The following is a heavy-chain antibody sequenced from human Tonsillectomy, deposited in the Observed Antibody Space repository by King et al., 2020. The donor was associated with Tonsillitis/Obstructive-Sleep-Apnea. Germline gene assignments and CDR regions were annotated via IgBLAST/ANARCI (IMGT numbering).Heavy chain of an antibody. CDR3: ARVPPAMHNFSMYV. CDR1: GFSFSVYS. J-gene: IGHJ6*03. Sequence: VQLVESGGGLVKPGGSLRLSCAASGFSFSVYSMNWVRQAPGKGLEWVSSLSGSSNYISYGDSVKGRFTISRDNAKNSLYLQMNSLRAEDTAVYYCARVPPAMHNFSMYVWGNGATVTVSS. CDR2: LSGSSNYI. D-gene: IGHD2-2*01. V-gene: IGHV3-21*01.